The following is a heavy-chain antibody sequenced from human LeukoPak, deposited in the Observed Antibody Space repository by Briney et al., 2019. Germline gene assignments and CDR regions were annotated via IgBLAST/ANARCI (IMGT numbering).Heavy chain of an antibody. V-gene: IGHV3-21*01. D-gene: IGHD5/OR15-5a*01. CDR1: GSTISSYD. CDR2: ISGSSTYI. J-gene: IGHJ5*02. Sequence: PGGSLRLSCAASGSTISSYDMNWVRQAPGKGPEWVSSISGSSTYIYYADSVKGRFTISRDNAKNSLFLQMNSLRAEDTAIYYCARDPPSTMINWFDPWGQGTLVTVSS. CDR3: ARDPPSTMINWFDP.